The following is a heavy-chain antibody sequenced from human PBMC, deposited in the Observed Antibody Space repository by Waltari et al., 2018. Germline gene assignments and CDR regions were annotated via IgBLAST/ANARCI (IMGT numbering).Heavy chain of an antibody. CDR2: YDPEDGEX. CDR1: GYTLSXSP. V-gene: IGHV1-24*01. Sequence: QXXLLQSGAEVKKPGASVKVSCRVSGYTLSXSPSHWVRQAPGEGLEWMGGYDPEDGEXXXAKRFQGXVAMTEDTSLDTAYMELXSLTSEDTXXXYCATXHXXQSGYXXXXXGTLVTVSS. D-gene: IGHD6-25*01. CDR3: ATXHXXQSGYXX. J-gene: IGHJ4*02.